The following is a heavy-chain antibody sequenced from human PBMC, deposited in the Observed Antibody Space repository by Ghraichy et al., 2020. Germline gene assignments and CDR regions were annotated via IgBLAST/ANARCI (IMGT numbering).Heavy chain of an antibody. D-gene: IGHD2-2*01. CDR1: GFTFSTYT. Sequence: GGSLRLSCAASGFTFSTYTMNWVRQAPGKGLEWVSSISSTSNYIYYADSVKGRFTISRDNAKNSLFLQMNSLRAEDTAVYYCARVVVPAASFYFYYSDVWGKGTRVTVSS. CDR3: ARVVVPAASFYFYYSDV. CDR2: ISSTSNYI. V-gene: IGHV3-21*01. J-gene: IGHJ6*03.